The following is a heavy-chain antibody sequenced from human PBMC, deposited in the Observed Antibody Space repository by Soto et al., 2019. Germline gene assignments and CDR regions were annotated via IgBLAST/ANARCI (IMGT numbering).Heavy chain of an antibody. CDR2: VSSGSSYI. D-gene: IGHD3-22*01. CDR3: VRARATDSRPDY. Sequence: PWGSLRLSCAASGFTFSLYAMIWVRQAPGKGLEWVSSVSSGSSYIYSADSLKGRFTISRDDAKNPLYLQMNSLRADDTAIYYCVRARATDSRPDYWGQGSLVTVSS. J-gene: IGHJ4*02. CDR1: GFTFSLYA. V-gene: IGHV3-21*01.